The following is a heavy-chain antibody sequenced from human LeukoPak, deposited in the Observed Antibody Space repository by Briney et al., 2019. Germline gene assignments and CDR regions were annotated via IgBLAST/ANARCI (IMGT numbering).Heavy chain of an antibody. CDR2: INSNSGGT. CDR3: AREYNDATLSMTVVGY. J-gene: IGHJ4*02. D-gene: IGHD3-22*01. CDR1: GYTFTGYY. Sequence: GASVKVSCKASGYTFTGYYLYWVRQAPGQGLEWMGWINSNSGGTTYAQKSQGRVTMTRDTSINTAYMELSGLRYDDTAVYYCAREYNDATLSMTVVGYWGQGTLVTVSS. V-gene: IGHV1-2*02.